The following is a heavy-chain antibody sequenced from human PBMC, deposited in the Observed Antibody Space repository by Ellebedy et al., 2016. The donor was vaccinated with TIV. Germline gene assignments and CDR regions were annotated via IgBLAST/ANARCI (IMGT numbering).Heavy chain of an antibody. CDR1: GFTFSSYA. Sequence: GESLKISXAASGFTFSSYAMSWVRQAPGKGLEWVSAISGGADSTFYADSVKGRFTISRDNSKNTFYLQMNSLRAEDTAVYYCAKVSPGAIEYFQHWGQGTLVTVSS. D-gene: IGHD4/OR15-4a*01. J-gene: IGHJ1*01. CDR2: ISGGADST. V-gene: IGHV3-23*01. CDR3: AKVSPGAIEYFQH.